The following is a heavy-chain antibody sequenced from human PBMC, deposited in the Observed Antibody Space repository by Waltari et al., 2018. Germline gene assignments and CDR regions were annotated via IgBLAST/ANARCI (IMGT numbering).Heavy chain of an antibody. Sequence: EVQLLESGGGLVQPGGSLRLSCAASGFTFSSYAMSWVRQAPGTGLEWVSAISGSGGSTYYADSVKGRFTISRDNSKNTLYLQMNSLRAEDTAVYYCAKDQAQHKYYYYYYMDVWGKGTTVTISS. D-gene: IGHD2-21*01. CDR1: GFTFSSYA. V-gene: IGHV3-23*01. CDR2: ISGSGGST. CDR3: AKDQAQHKYYYYYYMDV. J-gene: IGHJ6*03.